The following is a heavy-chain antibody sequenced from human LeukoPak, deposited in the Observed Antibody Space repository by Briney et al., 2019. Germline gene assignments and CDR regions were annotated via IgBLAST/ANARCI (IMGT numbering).Heavy chain of an antibody. CDR3: AREGGYSGYDPYYYYYYYMDV. CDR1: GYTFTSYG. Sequence: ASVKVSCKASGYTFTSYGISWVRQAPGQGLEWMGWISAYNGNTNYAQKLQGRVTMTTDTSTSTAYMELRSLRSEGTAVYYCAREGGYSGYDPYYYYYYYMDVWGKGTTVTVSS. D-gene: IGHD5-12*01. CDR2: ISAYNGNT. V-gene: IGHV1-18*01. J-gene: IGHJ6*03.